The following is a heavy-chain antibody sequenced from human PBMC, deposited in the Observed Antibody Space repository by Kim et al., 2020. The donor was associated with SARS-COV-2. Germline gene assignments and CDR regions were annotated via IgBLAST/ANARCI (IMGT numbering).Heavy chain of an antibody. CDR2: TDGWTT. Sequence: TDGWTTDYAAPVKVRFTISRDDSKNTLYLQMNSLKTEDTAVYYCTTARTYWGQGTLVTVSS. V-gene: IGHV3-15*01. J-gene: IGHJ4*02. CDR3: TTARTY.